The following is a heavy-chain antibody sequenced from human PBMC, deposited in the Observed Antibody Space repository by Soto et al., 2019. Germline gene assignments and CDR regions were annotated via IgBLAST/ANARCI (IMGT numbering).Heavy chain of an antibody. J-gene: IGHJ6*03. CDR1: GFTFSSYS. Sequence: GGSLRLPCAASGFTFSSYSMNWVRQAPGKGLEWVSYISSSSSSTIYYADSVKGRFTISRDNAKNSLYLQMNSLRAEDTAVYYCARGELAAAAPVVVYYYYMDVWGKGTTVTVSS. D-gene: IGHD6-13*01. CDR2: ISSSSSSTI. V-gene: IGHV3-48*01. CDR3: ARGELAAAAPVVVYYYYMDV.